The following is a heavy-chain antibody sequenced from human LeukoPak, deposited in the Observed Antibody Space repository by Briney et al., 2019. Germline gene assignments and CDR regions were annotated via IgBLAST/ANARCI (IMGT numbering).Heavy chain of an antibody. V-gene: IGHV3-9*01. CDR2: ISWNSGSI. Sequence: GGTLRLSCAASGFAFDDYAMHWVRQAPGKGLEWVSGISWNSGSIGYADSVKGRFTISRDNAKNSLYLQMNSLRAEDTALYYCAKEKRGLWFGGDAFDIWGQGTMVTVSS. J-gene: IGHJ3*02. CDR3: AKEKRGLWFGGDAFDI. CDR1: GFAFDDYA. D-gene: IGHD3-10*01.